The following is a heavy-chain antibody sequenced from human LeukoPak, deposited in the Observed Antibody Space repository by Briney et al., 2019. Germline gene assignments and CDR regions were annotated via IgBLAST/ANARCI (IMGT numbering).Heavy chain of an antibody. CDR2: VSPSHTTR. D-gene: IGHD3-3*02. CDR3: ARDYILPLETDNGDGFAI. Sequence: GASVKVSCKASGYTFRQYSISWVRQAPGKGFEWMGWVSPSHTTRVYAQEFQGRVTMTADTNTNTVSMELRSLRFDDTAVYFCARDYILPLETDNGDGFAIWGQGTAVTVSS. V-gene: IGHV1-18*01. J-gene: IGHJ3*02. CDR1: GYTFRQYS.